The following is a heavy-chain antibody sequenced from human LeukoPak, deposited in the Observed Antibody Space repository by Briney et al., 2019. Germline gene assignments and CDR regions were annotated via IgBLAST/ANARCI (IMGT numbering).Heavy chain of an antibody. CDR1: GFTVSSNY. D-gene: IGHD6-13*01. J-gene: IGHJ4*02. CDR3: AKVGQQLARDYYFDY. CDR2: IYSGGST. V-gene: IGHV3-66*01. Sequence: GGSLRLSCAASGFTVSSNYMSWVRQAPGKGLEWVSVIYSGGSTYYADSVKGRFTISRDNSKNTLYLRMNSLRAEDTAVYYCAKVGQQLARDYYFDYWGQGTLVTVSS.